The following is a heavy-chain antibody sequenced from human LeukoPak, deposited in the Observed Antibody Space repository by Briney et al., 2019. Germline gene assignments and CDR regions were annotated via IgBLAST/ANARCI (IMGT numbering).Heavy chain of an antibody. J-gene: IGHJ5*02. CDR1: GGSISSSSYY. D-gene: IGHD3-3*01. Sequence: SGTLSLTCTVSGGSISSSSYYWGWIRQPPGKGLEWIGSIYYSGSTYYNPSLKSRVTISVDTSKNQFSLKLSSVTAADTAVYYCARRVISEISIDKGNWLDPWGQGTLVTVSS. CDR2: IYYSGST. V-gene: IGHV4-39*07. CDR3: ARRVISEISIDKGNWLDP.